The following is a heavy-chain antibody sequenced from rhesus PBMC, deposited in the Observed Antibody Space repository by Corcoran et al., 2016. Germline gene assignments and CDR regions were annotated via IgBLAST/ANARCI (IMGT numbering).Heavy chain of an antibody. V-gene: IGHV4-173*01. CDR1: GGSISSNY. D-gene: IGHD3-3*01. Sequence: QLQLQESGPGLVKPSETLSLTCAVSGGSISSNYWSWIRQPPGKGLEWIERISGSGGSTDYNPSLKSRVTISTDTSKNQFSLKLSSVTAADTAVYYCARDYNFWTGYYTGDAFDFWGQGLRVTVSS. J-gene: IGHJ3*01. CDR3: ARDYNFWTGYYTGDAFDF. CDR2: ISGSGGST.